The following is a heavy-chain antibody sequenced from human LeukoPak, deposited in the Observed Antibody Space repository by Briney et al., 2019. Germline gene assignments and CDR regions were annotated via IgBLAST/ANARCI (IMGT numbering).Heavy chain of an antibody. V-gene: IGHV3-7*01. Sequence: GGSLRLSCAASGFTFSSYWMTWIRQAPGNGLEWVANIKQDGSEKYYVDSVKGRFTISRDNAKNSLYLQMNSLRAEDTAVYYCARDTGGGYSCYDCWGQGTLVTVSS. CDR3: ARDTGGGYSCYDC. CDR2: IKQDGSEK. J-gene: IGHJ4*02. D-gene: IGHD5-18*01. CDR1: GFTFSSYW.